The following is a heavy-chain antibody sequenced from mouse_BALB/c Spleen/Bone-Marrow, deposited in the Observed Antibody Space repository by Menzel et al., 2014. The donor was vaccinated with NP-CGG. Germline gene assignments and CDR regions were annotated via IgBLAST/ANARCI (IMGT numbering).Heavy chain of an antibody. CDR3: AREVGGGGYFDV. D-gene: IGHD1-1*02. Sequence: QVQLQQSGPELVKPGASVRISCKASGYTFTSYYIHWVKQRPGQGLEWIGWIYPGNVNTKYNEKFRDKATLTADKSSSTAYMQLNSRTSEDSAVYFCAREVGGGGYFDVWGAGTTVTVSS. CDR1: GYTFTSYY. J-gene: IGHJ1*01. V-gene: IGHV1S56*01. CDR2: IYPGNVNT.